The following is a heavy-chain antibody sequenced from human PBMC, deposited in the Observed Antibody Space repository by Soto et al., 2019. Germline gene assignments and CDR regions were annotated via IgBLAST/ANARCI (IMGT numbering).Heavy chain of an antibody. CDR2: VSHRGTA. D-gene: IGHD6-19*01. CDR3: ARIHWSQSSLDY. Sequence: SETLSLTCGVSGGSIDSADYSLSWIRQPPGKGLEWIGYVSHRGTAYSIPSLKGRLTLSMDSSQTQFSLKLTSVTAADSAVYYCARIHWSQSSLDYWGRGILVTVSS. J-gene: IGHJ4*02. V-gene: IGHV4-30-2*01. CDR1: GGSIDSADYS.